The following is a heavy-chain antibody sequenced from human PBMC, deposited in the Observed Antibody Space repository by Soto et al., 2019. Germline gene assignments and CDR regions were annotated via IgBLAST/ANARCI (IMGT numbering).Heavy chain of an antibody. D-gene: IGHD1-26*01. Sequence: SGPTLVNPTQTLTLTCTFSGFSLSTSGMCVSWIRQPPGKALEWLALIDWDDDEYYSTSLKTRLTISKDTSKNQVVLTMTNMDPVDTATYYCARTISGSPPQGAFDIWGQGTMVTVSS. CDR1: GFSLSTSGMC. J-gene: IGHJ3*02. CDR3: ARTISGSPPQGAFDI. CDR2: IDWDDDE. V-gene: IGHV2-70*01.